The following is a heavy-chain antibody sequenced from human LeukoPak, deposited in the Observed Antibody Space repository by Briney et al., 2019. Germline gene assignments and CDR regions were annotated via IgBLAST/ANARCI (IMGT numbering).Heavy chain of an antibody. CDR1: GGSISSDNYY. CDR3: ARGDSTEDY. D-gene: IGHD2-21*01. Sequence: SETLSLTCSVSGGSISSDNYYWSWIRQPPGKGLEWIGYIYYSGSTYYNPSLKSRVTISVDTSKNQFSLKLSSVTAADTAVYYCARGDSTEDYWGQGTLVTVSS. V-gene: IGHV4-30-4*01. J-gene: IGHJ4*02. CDR2: IYYSGST.